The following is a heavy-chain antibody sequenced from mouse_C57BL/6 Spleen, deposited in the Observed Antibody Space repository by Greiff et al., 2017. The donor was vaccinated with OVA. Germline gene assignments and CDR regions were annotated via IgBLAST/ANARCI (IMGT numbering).Heavy chain of an antibody. CDR1: GFSLTSYG. V-gene: IGHV2-2*01. CDR3: ARNLPGEGYYAMDY. D-gene: IGHD2-13*01. J-gene: IGHJ4*01. Sequence: QVQLKESGPGLVQPSQSLSITCTVSGFSLTSYGVHWVRQSPGKGLEWLGVIWSGGSTDYNAAFISRLSISKDNSKSQVFFKMNSLQADDTAIYYCARNLPGEGYYAMDYWGQGTSVTVSS. CDR2: IWSGGST.